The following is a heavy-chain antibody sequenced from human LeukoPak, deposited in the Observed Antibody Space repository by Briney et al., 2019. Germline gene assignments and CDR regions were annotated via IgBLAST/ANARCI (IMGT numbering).Heavy chain of an antibody. CDR1: GFTFSSYG. V-gene: IGHV3-33*01. CDR3: ARDNYYGSGSYYSWFDP. D-gene: IGHD3-10*01. Sequence: GGSLRLSCAASGFTFSSYGMHWVRQAPGKGLEWVAAIWYDGSNKYYADSVEGRFTISRDNSKNTLYLQMNSLRAEDTAVYYCARDNYYGSGSYYSWFDPWGQGTLVTVSS. CDR2: IWYDGSNK. J-gene: IGHJ5*02.